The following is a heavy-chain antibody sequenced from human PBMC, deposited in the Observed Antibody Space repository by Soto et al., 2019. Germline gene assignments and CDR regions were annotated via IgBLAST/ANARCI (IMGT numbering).Heavy chain of an antibody. CDR3: TRGRPGGWYFDL. J-gene: IGHJ2*01. D-gene: IGHD3-10*01. CDR1: GFNFRSYE. CDR2: ISGSASSI. Sequence: EVQLVESGGGLVQPGGSLRLSCAASGFNFRSYEMNWVRQAPGKGLEWVSYISGSASSIYYADSVKGRFTISRDKAKNSLYLQMNSLRAEDTAVYYCTRGRPGGWYFDLWGRGTLVTVS. V-gene: IGHV3-48*03.